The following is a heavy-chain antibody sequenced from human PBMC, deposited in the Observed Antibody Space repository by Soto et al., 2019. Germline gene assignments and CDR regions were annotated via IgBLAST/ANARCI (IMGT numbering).Heavy chain of an antibody. V-gene: IGHV4-59*01. CDR3: ARGQTIRAFEY. CDR1: GASLSVYT. D-gene: IGHD4-17*01. J-gene: IGHJ4*02. CDR2: TYSTGTT. Sequence: QVQLQESGPSLLKTSETLSLSCTVSGASLSVYTWNWIRQSPGKELEWIGYTYSTGTTSYNPSLESRVTISVDTSMNRFSLKLNSVTAADTAVYYCARGQTIRAFEYWGQGALVSVSS.